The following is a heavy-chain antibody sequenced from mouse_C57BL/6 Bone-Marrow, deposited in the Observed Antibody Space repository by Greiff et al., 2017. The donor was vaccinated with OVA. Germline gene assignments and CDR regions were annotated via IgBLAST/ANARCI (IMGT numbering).Heavy chain of an antibody. D-gene: IGHD1-1*01. Sequence: VQLQQSGAELVKPGASVTLSCTASGFNITDYYMHWVKQRTEQGLEWIGRIDPEAGATKYAPKFQGKATLTADTSSNTAYLQLSSLTSEDTAVDYCARTDYGSRGYFDVWGTGTTVTVSS. J-gene: IGHJ1*03. CDR2: IDPEAGAT. V-gene: IGHV14-2*01. CDR1: GFNITDYY. CDR3: ARTDYGSRGYFDV.